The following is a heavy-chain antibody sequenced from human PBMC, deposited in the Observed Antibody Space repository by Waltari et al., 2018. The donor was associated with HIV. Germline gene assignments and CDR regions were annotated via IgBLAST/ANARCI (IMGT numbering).Heavy chain of an antibody. Sequence: QVQLQESGPGLVKPSETLSLTCAVAGYSISSGYYWGWIRPPPGKGLEWIGSIYHSGSTYYNPSLKSRVTISVDTSKNQFSLKLSSVTAADTAVYYCARDRTGGSPEWGFDIWGQGTMVTVSS. CDR3: ARDRTGGSPEWGFDI. CDR1: GYSISSGYY. CDR2: IYHSGST. D-gene: IGHD1-26*01. J-gene: IGHJ3*02. V-gene: IGHV4-38-2*02.